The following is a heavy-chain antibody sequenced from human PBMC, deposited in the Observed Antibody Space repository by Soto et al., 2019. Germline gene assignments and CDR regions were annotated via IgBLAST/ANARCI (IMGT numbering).Heavy chain of an antibody. CDR3: ARDDVLCDGGRCYGIPLDV. CDR1: GFTVSSKY. CDR2: IQSGGTT. V-gene: IGHV3-66*01. Sequence: EVQLVESGGGLVQPGGSLRLSCAASGFTVSSKYMTWVRRAPGKGLEWVSLIQSGGTTYYADSVKGRFTISRDTSENTLHLQMDSLRVEDTAVYYCARDDVLCDGGRCYGIPLDVWGTGTTVTVSS. J-gene: IGHJ6*04. D-gene: IGHD2-15*01.